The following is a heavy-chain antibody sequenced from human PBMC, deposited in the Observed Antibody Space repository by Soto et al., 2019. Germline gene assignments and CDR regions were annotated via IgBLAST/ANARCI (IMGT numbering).Heavy chain of an antibody. Sequence: QVQLVQSGAEEKKPGASVKVSCKASGYTFTSYAMHWVRQAPGQRLEWMGWVNAGNGNTKYSQKFQGRVTITRDTSASTAYRDLSSLRSEDTAVHYCARSIVVVTALDYWGQGTLVTVSS. CDR1: GYTFTSYA. CDR3: ARSIVVVTALDY. D-gene: IGHD2-21*02. J-gene: IGHJ4*02. V-gene: IGHV1-3*05. CDR2: VNAGNGNT.